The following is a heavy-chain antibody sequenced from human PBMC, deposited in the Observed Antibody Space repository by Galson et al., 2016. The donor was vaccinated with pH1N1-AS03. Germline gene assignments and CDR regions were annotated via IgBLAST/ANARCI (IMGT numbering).Heavy chain of an antibody. CDR3: ARGWYDIWTGYLVDPFDY. CDR2: ITSSGGSGPTI. D-gene: IGHD3-9*01. Sequence: SLRLSWAASGFTFSDYYMSWIRQAPGKGLEWISCITSSGGSGPTIYYADSVKGRFTISRDNAKNSLYLQMNSLRADDTAVYYCARGWYDIWTGYLVDPFDYWGQGALVTVSS. V-gene: IGHV3-11*01. CDR1: GFTFSDYY. J-gene: IGHJ4*02.